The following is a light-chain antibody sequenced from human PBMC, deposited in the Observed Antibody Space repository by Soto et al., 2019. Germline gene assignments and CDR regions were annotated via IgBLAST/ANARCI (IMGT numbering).Light chain of an antibody. CDR2: DAS. Sequence: EIVLTQSPATLSLSPGERATLSCRASQYITIYLAWYQQKPGQAPRLLIYDASNRATGIPARFSGSGSGTDFTLTISSLEPEDSAVYYCQQRNIWPPVTFGHGTLLEIK. CDR1: QYITIY. J-gene: IGKJ5*01. CDR3: QQRNIWPPVT. V-gene: IGKV3-11*01.